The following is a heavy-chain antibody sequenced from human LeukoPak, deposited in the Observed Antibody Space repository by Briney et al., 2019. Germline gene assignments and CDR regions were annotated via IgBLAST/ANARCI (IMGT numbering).Heavy chain of an antibody. J-gene: IGHJ4*02. V-gene: IGHV1-2*06. CDR2: INPNSGGT. D-gene: IGHD1-26*01. CDR1: GYTFTGYY. CDR3: ARDIGAGAWGDFDY. Sequence: GASVKVSCKASGYTFTGYYMHWVRQAPGQGLEWMGRINPNSGGTNYAQKFQGRVTMTRDTSIGTAYMELSRLRSDDTAVYYCARDIGAGAWGDFDYWGQGTLVTVSS.